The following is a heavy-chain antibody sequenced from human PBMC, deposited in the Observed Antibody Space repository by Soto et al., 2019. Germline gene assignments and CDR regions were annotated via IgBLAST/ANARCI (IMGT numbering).Heavy chain of an antibody. J-gene: IGHJ2*01. D-gene: IGHD3-9*01. CDR3: ARESHDILTGPPWVWYFDL. CDR2: INDRGAI. Sequence: QVQLQQWGAGPLRPLETLSLTCGVSGGSFSGYYWAWIRQSHGKGLEWIGEINDRGAINYNPSLTSPVSTSVNTSKNHSSLTLRSVTAADTAVYYCARESHDILTGPPWVWYFDLWGRGTLVTVSS. V-gene: IGHV4-34*01. CDR1: GGSFSGYY.